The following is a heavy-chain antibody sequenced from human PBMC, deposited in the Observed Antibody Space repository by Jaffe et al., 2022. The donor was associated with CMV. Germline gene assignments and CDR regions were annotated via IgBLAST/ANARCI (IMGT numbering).Heavy chain of an antibody. D-gene: IGHD3-16*02. CDR2: IDHGGST. CDR1: DGSFNGYY. V-gene: IGHV4-34*01. J-gene: IGHJ4*02. Sequence: QVQLHQWGAGLLKPSGTLSLTCAVYDGSFNGYYWNWIRQSPRKGLEWIGHIDHGGSTNYNPSLKSRVTISLDTAENQFSLQLTSVTAADTAVYYCARVGPKGASYVWGSPRYPFDYWGQGTLVAVSS. CDR3: ARVGPKGASYVWGSPRYPFDY.